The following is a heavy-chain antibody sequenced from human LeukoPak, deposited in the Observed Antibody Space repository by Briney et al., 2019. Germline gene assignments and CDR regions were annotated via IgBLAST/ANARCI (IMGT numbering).Heavy chain of an antibody. J-gene: IGHJ3*02. Sequence: GASVKVSCKASGYTFTSYGISWVRQAPGQGLEWMGWISAYNGNTNYAQKLQGRVTMTTDTSTSTAYMELRSLRSDDTAVYYCARAGDYYYDSSGRDAFDIWGQGTMVTVSS. CDR2: ISAYNGNT. CDR1: GYTFTSYG. V-gene: IGHV1-18*01. CDR3: ARAGDYYYDSSGRDAFDI. D-gene: IGHD3-22*01.